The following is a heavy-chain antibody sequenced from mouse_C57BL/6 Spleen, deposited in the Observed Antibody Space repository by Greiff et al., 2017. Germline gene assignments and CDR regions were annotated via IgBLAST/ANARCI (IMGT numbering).Heavy chain of an antibody. V-gene: IGHV1-42*01. Sequence: VQLQQSGPELVKPGASVKISCKASGYSFTGYYMNWVKQSPEKSLEWIGEINPSTGGTTYNQKFKAKATLTVDKSSSTAYMQQKSLTSEDSAVYYCAKRRLYYDYDGDAMDDWGQGTSVTVSA. J-gene: IGHJ4*01. CDR3: AKRRLYYDYDGDAMDD. CDR2: INPSTGGT. D-gene: IGHD2-4*01. CDR1: GYSFTGYY.